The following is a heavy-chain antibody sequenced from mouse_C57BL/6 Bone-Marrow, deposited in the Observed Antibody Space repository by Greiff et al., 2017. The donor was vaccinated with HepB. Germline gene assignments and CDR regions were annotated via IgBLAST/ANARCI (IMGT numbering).Heavy chain of an antibody. CDR1: GFTFSSYG. Sequence: DVMLVESGGDLVKPGGSLKLSCAASGFTFSSYGMSWVRQTPDKRLEWVATISSGGSYTYYPDSVKGRFTISRDNAKNTLYLQMSSLKSEDTAMYYCARQRWLLRTLFFDYWGQGTTLTVSS. J-gene: IGHJ2*01. CDR2: ISSGGSYT. V-gene: IGHV5-6*02. CDR3: ARQRWLLRTLFFDY. D-gene: IGHD2-3*01.